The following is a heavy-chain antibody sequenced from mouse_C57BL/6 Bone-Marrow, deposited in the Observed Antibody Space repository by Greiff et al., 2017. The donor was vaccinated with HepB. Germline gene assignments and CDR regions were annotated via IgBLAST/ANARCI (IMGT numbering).Heavy chain of an antibody. CDR2: ISYDGSN. CDR3: AREEGLSGTDFDY. Sequence: EVQLVESGPGLVKPSQSLSLTCSVTGYSITSGYYWNWVRQFPGNKLEWMGYISYDGSNNYNPSLKNRISITRDTSKNTFFLKLNSVTTEDTATYYCAREEGLSGTDFDYWGRGTTLTVSS. CDR1: GYSITSGYY. J-gene: IGHJ2*01. D-gene: IGHD4-1*01. V-gene: IGHV3-6*01.